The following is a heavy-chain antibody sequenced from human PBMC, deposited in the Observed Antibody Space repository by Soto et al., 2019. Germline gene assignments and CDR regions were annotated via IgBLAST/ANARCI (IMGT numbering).Heavy chain of an antibody. V-gene: IGHV1-2*04. Sequence: ASVKVSCKASGYTFTGYYMHWVRQAPGQGLEWMGWINPNSGGTNYAQKFQGWVTMTRDTSISTAYMELSRLRSDDTAVYYCARDVSPQKSYYDFWSGYSLGGMDVWGQGTTVTVSS. CDR2: INPNSGGT. CDR1: GYTFTGYY. J-gene: IGHJ6*02. D-gene: IGHD3-3*01. CDR3: ARDVSPQKSYYDFWSGYSLGGMDV.